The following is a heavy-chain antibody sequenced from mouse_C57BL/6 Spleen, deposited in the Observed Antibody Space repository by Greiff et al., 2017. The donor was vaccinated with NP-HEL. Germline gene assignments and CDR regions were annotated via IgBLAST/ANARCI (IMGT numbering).Heavy chain of an antibody. D-gene: IGHD2-12*01. CDR2: IDPSDSYT. J-gene: IGHJ1*03. Sequence: VQLQQPGAELVKPGASVKLSCKASGYTFTSYWMQWVKQRPGQGLEWIGEIDPSDSYTNYNQKFKGKATLTVDTSSSTAYMQLSSLTSEDSAVYYCARWGPCDSYSWYFDVWGTGTTVTVSS. V-gene: IGHV1-50*01. CDR3: ARWGPCDSYSWYFDV. CDR1: GYTFTSYW.